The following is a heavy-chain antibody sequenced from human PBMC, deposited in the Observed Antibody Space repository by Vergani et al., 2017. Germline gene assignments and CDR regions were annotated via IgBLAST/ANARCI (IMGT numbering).Heavy chain of an antibody. CDR1: GGSISSSSYY. J-gene: IGHJ4*02. CDR3: ARDTYGSGSLNY. CDR2: IYYSGST. Sequence: QLQLQESGPGLVKPSETLSLTCTVSGGSISSSSYYWGWIRQPPGKGLEWIGSIYYSGSTYYNPSLKSRVTISVDTSKNQFSLKLSSVTAADTAVYYCARDTYGSGSLNYWGQGTLVTVSS. V-gene: IGHV4-39*07. D-gene: IGHD3-10*01.